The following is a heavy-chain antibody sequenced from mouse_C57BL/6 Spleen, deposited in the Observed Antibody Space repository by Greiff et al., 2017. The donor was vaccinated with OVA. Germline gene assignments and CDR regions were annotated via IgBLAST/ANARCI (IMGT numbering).Heavy chain of an antibody. CDR1: GYSFTGYF. CDR3: ARGGFFDY. CDR2: INPYNGDT. Sequence: DVHLVESGPELVKPGDSVKISCKASGYSFTGYFMNWVMQSHGKSLEWIGRINPYNGDTFYNQKFKGKATLTVDKSSSTAHMELRSLTSEDSAVYYCARGGFFDYWGQGTTLTVSS. V-gene: IGHV1-20*01. J-gene: IGHJ2*01.